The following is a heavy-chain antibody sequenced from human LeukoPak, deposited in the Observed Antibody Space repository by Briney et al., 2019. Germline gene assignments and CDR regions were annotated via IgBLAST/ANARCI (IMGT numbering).Heavy chain of an antibody. CDR2: INPNSGGT. V-gene: IGHV1-2*02. CDR3: ARGSIAAHPNYYYYMDV. CDR1: GYTFTGYY. J-gene: IGHJ6*03. D-gene: IGHD6-6*01. Sequence: ASVKVSCKASGYTFTGYYMHWVRQAPGQGLEWMGWINPNSGGTNYAQKFQGRVTMTRDTSISTAYMELSRLRSDDTAVYYCARGSIAAHPNYYYYMDVWGEGTTVTVSS.